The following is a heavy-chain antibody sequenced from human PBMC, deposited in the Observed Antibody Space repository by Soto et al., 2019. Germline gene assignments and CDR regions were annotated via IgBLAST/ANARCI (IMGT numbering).Heavy chain of an antibody. CDR2: ISGSGGST. J-gene: IGHJ3*02. V-gene: IGHV3-23*01. Sequence: VGSLRLSCAASGFTFSSYAMSWVRQAPGKGLEWVSAISGSGGSTYYADSVKGRFTISRDNSKNTLYLQMNSLRAEDTAVYYCAKDTTAYFDAFDIWGQGTMVTVSS. CDR1: GFTFSSYA. D-gene: IGHD2-2*01. CDR3: AKDTTAYFDAFDI.